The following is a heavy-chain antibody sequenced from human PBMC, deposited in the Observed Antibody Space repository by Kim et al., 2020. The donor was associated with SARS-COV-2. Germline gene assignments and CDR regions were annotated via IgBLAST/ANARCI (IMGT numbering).Heavy chain of an antibody. CDR3: VRQWRDDDGGYIYFDS. D-gene: IGHD5-12*01. CDR1: DESFSSYF. J-gene: IGHJ4*02. CDR2: INHSGST. Sequence: SETLSLTCAAYDESFSSYFWTWIRQPPGKGLECIGEINHSGSTNYSPSLKTRVTISTDTSKNQFSLKLNSVTAADTAVYYCVRQWRDDDGGYIYFDSWGPGALVTVSS. V-gene: IGHV4-34*01.